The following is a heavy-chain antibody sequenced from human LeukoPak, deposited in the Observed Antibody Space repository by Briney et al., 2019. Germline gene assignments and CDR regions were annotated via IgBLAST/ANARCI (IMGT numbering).Heavy chain of an antibody. CDR1: GGSFSGYY. Sequence: PSETLSLTCAVYGGSFSGYYWSWIRQPPGKGLEWIGEINHSGSTNYNPSLKSRVTISVDTSKNQFSLKLSSVTAADTAVYYCARRMAARRPFDYWGQGTLVTVSS. J-gene: IGHJ4*02. V-gene: IGHV4-34*01. D-gene: IGHD6-6*01. CDR3: ARRMAARRPFDY. CDR2: INHSGST.